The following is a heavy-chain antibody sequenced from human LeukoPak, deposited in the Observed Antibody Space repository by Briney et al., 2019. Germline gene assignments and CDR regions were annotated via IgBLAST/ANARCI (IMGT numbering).Heavy chain of an antibody. D-gene: IGHD3-10*01. J-gene: IGHJ4*02. CDR3: ARVRYYGSRSLMFEY. Sequence: GGSLRLSCAASGFTFGDYWMTWVRQAPGKGLEWVANIKQDGSDKYYLDAVKGRFTISKDNTKNSLYLQMNSLRAGDTAVYYCARVRYYGSRSLMFEYWGQGTPVSVSS. CDR1: GFTFGDYW. V-gene: IGHV3-7*03. CDR2: IKQDGSDK.